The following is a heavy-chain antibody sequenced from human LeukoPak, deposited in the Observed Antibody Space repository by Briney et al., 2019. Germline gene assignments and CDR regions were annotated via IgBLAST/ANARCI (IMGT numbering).Heavy chain of an antibody. Sequence: SETLSLTCTVSDGSISSYYWSWIRQPPGKGLEWIGYIYYSGSTNYNPSLKSRVTISVDTSKNQFSLKLSSVTAADTAVYYCARVGGYSSSWYPWFDPWGQGTLVTVSS. D-gene: IGHD6-13*01. J-gene: IGHJ5*02. CDR2: IYYSGST. CDR3: ARVGGYSSSWYPWFDP. V-gene: IGHV4-59*01. CDR1: DGSISSYY.